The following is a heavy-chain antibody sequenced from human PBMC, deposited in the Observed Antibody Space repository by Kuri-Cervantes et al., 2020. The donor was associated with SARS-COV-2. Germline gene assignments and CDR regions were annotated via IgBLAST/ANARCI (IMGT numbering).Heavy chain of an antibody. J-gene: IGHJ5*02. Sequence: ASVKVSCKASGYTFTSYAMHWVRQAPGQGLEWMGWISAYNGNTNYAQKLQGRVTMTTGTSTSTAYMELRSLRSDDTAVYYCARVGIVVVVAAIPDWFDPWGQGTLVTVSS. CDR3: ARVGIVVVVAAIPDWFDP. V-gene: IGHV1-18*01. CDR1: GYTFTSYA. CDR2: ISAYNGNT. D-gene: IGHD2-15*01.